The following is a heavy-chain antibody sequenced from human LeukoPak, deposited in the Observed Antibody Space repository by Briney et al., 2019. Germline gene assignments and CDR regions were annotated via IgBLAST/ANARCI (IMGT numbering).Heavy chain of an antibody. Sequence: PPGGSLRLSCAASGFTFSSYEMNWVRQAPGKGLEWVSYISSSGSTIYYADSVKGRFTISRDNSKNTLYLQMNSLRAEDTAVYYCATSTVTSYYYMDVWGKGTTVTISS. CDR1: GFTFSSYE. CDR3: ATSTVTSYYYMDV. CDR2: ISSSGSTI. D-gene: IGHD4-17*01. V-gene: IGHV3-48*03. J-gene: IGHJ6*03.